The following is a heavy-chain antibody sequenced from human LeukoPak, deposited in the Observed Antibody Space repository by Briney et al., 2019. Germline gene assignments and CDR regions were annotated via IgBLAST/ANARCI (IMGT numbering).Heavy chain of an antibody. D-gene: IGHD2-2*01. CDR3: ARTRSTLYYYYGMDV. CDR1: XXXXXGYX. CDR2: INPNSGGT. Sequence: ASXXVXXKXXXXXXXGYXMHWVRQAPGQGLEWMGWINPNSGGTNYAQKFQGRVTMTRDTSISTAYMELSRLRSDDTAVYYCARTRSTLYYYYGMDVWGQGTTVTVSS. J-gene: IGHJ6*02. V-gene: IGHV1-2*02.